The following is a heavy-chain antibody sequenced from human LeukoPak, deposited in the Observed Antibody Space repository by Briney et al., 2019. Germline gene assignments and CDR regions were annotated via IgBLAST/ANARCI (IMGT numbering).Heavy chain of an antibody. CDR3: ARGSSSSPNDY. CDR2: MNPNSGNT. J-gene: IGHJ4*02. D-gene: IGHD6-13*01. V-gene: IGHV1-8*03. CDR1: GYTFTSYD. Sequence: ASVKVSCKASGYTFTSYDNNWVRDATGQGLEWMGWMNPNSGNTGYAQKFQGRVTISRNTYISTAYMELSSLRSEDTAVYYCARGSSSSPNDYWGQGTLVTVSS.